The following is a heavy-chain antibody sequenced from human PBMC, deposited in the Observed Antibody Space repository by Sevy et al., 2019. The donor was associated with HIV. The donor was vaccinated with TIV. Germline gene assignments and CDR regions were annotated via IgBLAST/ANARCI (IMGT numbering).Heavy chain of an antibody. Sequence: GGSLRLSCAASGFTFSSYAMSWVRQAPGKGLEWVSAISGSGGSTYYADSVKGRFTISRDNSKNTLYLQMNSLRAEDTAVYYCAKFDIVVVVAATTRFGDSTGRYFDYWGQGTLVTVSS. D-gene: IGHD2-15*01. J-gene: IGHJ4*02. V-gene: IGHV3-23*01. CDR1: GFTFSSYA. CDR2: ISGSGGST. CDR3: AKFDIVVVVAATTRFGDSTGRYFDY.